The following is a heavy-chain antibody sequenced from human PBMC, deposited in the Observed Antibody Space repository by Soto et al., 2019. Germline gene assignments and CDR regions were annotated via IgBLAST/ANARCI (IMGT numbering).Heavy chain of an antibody. CDR2: IDPSDSYT. CDR1: GYSFTSYW. Sequence: GESLKISCKGSGYSFTSYWISWVRQMPGKGLEWMGRIDPSDSYTNYSPSFQGHVTISADKSISTAYLQWSSLRASDTAMYYCARSDYCTNGVCYSGMDVWGQGTTVTVSS. V-gene: IGHV5-10-1*01. CDR3: ARSDYCTNGVCYSGMDV. J-gene: IGHJ6*02. D-gene: IGHD2-8*01.